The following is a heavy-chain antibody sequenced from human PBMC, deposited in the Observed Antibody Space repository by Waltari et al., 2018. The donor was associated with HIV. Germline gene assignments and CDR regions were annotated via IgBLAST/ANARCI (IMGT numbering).Heavy chain of an antibody. CDR2: TSTYNLNT. CDR3: AREGFCRGGSCYSGAVDI. V-gene: IGHV1-18*04. CDR1: GYPFTQYG. D-gene: IGHD2-15*01. Sequence: QVQLVQSGTEVKKPGASVKVSCKASGYPFTQYGIIWVRQAPGPGLEGMGWTSTYNLNTNYAQKFQGRITLTRDTSTSTVYMELMSLTSDDTAVYYCAREGFCRGGSCYSGAVDIWGQGTLVTVSS. J-gene: IGHJ3*02.